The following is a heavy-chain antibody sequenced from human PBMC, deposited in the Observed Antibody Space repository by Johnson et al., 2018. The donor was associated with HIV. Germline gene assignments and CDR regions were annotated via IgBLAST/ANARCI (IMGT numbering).Heavy chain of an antibody. V-gene: IGHV3-11*01. D-gene: IGHD1-26*01. Sequence: QVQLVESGGGLVKPGGSLRLSCAASGFTFSDYYMSWIRQAPGKGLEWVSYISSSGSSIYYADSVKGRFTISKDNAKNSLYLQMNSLRAYATALYYCARGVGSTTVAAFDIWGQGTMVTVSS. CDR2: ISSSGSSI. CDR1: GFTFSDYY. J-gene: IGHJ3*02. CDR3: ARGVGSTTVAAFDI.